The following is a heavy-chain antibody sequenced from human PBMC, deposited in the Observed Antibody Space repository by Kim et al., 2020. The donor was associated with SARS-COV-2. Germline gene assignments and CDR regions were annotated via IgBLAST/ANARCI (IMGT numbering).Heavy chain of an antibody. CDR1: GLNFGDYA. V-gene: IGHV3-49*03. CDR3: TSGPYYYDSSGYYHDY. D-gene: IGHD3-22*01. CDR2: IRSKRYGETT. J-gene: IGHJ4*02. Sequence: GGSLRLSCTTSGLNFGDYAMSWFRQAPGKGLEWVAFIRSKRYGETTEYAASVKGRFTISRDDSKIIAYLQMNGLKTEDTAVYYCTSGPYYYDSSGYYHDYWGQGTLVTVSS.